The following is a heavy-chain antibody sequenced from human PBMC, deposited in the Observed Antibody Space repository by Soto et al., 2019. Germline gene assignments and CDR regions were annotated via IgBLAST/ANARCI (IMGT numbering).Heavy chain of an antibody. J-gene: IGHJ3*02. V-gene: IGHV3-9*01. CDR2: LSWNSGSI. D-gene: IGHD3-3*01. CDR3: AKDIGGGVTIFGVVTPDAFDI. CDR1: GFTFDDYA. Sequence: VQLVESGGGLVQPGRSLRLSCAASGFTFDDYAMHWVRQAPGKGLEWVSGLSWNSGSIGYADSVKGRFTISRDNAKNSLYLQMNSLRAEDTALYYCAKDIGGGVTIFGVVTPDAFDIWGQGTMVTVSS.